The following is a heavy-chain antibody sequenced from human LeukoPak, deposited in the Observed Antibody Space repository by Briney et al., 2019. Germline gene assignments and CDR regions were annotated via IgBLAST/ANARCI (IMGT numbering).Heavy chain of an antibody. Sequence: SETLSLTCTVSGGSISSSSYYWGWIRQPPGKGLGWIGSIYYSGSTYYNPSLKSRVTISVDTSKNQFSLKLSSVTAADTAVYYCARRGYSYGTNWFDPWGQGTLVTVSS. J-gene: IGHJ5*02. CDR2: IYYSGST. CDR3: ARRGYSYGTNWFDP. V-gene: IGHV4-39*01. CDR1: GGSISSSSYY. D-gene: IGHD5-18*01.